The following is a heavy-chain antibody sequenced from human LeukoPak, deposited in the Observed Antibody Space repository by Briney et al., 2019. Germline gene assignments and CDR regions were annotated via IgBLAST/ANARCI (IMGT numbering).Heavy chain of an antibody. CDR1: GGSISSGGYS. CDR3: AKVGSLSRGRNWVDP. CDR2: IYHSGST. J-gene: IGHJ5*02. D-gene: IGHD2-15*01. V-gene: IGHV4-30-2*01. Sequence: TSQTLSLTCAVSGGSISSGGYSWSWIRQPPGKGLEWIGYIYHSGSTYYNPSLKSRVTISVDRSKNQFSLKLSSVTAADTAVYYCAKVGSLSRGRNWVDPWGQGTLVTVSS.